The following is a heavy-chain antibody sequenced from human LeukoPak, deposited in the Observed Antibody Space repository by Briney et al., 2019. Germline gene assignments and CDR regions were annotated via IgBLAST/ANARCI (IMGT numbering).Heavy chain of an antibody. CDR2: ISGSGGNT. V-gene: IGHV3-23*01. J-gene: IGHJ6*02. D-gene: IGHD4-23*01. CDR1: RFTFSSYA. CDR3: AKGNGGNSGEYFYYGMDV. Sequence: LPGGSLRLSCAASRFTFSSYAMTWVRQAPGKGLEWVSAISGSGGNTYYADSVKGRFTIPRDNSKNTLYLQLTSLRAEDTAVYYCAKGNGGNSGEYFYYGMDVWGQGTTVTVSS.